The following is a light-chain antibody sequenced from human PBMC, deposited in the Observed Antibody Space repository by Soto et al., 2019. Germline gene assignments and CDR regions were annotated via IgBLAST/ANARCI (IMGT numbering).Light chain of an antibody. CDR2: VGTGGIVG. Sequence: QPVLTQPPSASASLGASVTLTCTLSSGYSNYKVDWYQQRPGKGPRFVMRVGTGGIVGSKGDGIPDRFSVLGSGLNRYLTIKNIQEEDESDYHCGADLGSGSNFVHVVFGGGTKVTVL. V-gene: IGLV9-49*01. CDR1: SGYSNYK. J-gene: IGLJ2*01. CDR3: GADLGSGSNFVHVV.